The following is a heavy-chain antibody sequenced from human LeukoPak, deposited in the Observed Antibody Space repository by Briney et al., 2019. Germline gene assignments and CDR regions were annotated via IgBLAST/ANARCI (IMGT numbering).Heavy chain of an antibody. J-gene: IGHJ3*02. CDR2: MNPNSGNT. D-gene: IGHD2-8*02. CDR1: GGTFSSYA. V-gene: IGHV1-8*02. Sequence: ASVKVSCKASGGTFSSYAISWVRQATGQGLEWMGWMNPNSGNTGYAQKFQGRVTMTRNTSISTAYMELSSLRSEDTAVYYCARKSTGTDAFDIWGQGTMVTVSS. CDR3: ARKSTGTDAFDI.